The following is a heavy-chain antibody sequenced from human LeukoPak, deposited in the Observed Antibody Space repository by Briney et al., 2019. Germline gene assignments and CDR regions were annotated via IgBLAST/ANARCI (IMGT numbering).Heavy chain of an antibody. Sequence: SETLSLTCTVSGGSISSYYWSWNRQAPGKGLEWIGYIYYSGSTNYNPSLKSRVTISVDTSKNQFSLKLSSVTAADTAVYYCARDSGGMDVWGQGTTVTVSS. CDR1: GGSISSYY. CDR2: IYYSGST. D-gene: IGHD7-27*01. J-gene: IGHJ6*02. CDR3: ARDSGGMDV. V-gene: IGHV4-59*01.